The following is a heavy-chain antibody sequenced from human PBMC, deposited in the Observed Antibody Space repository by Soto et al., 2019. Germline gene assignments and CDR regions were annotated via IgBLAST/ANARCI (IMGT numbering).Heavy chain of an antibody. Sequence: QVQLVEFGGGVVQPGRSLRLSCAASGFTFSSYAMHWVRQAPGKGLEWVAVISYDGSNKYYADSVKGRFTISRDNSKNTLYLQMNSLRAEDTAVYYCARVAVGATDFDYWGQGTLVTVSS. J-gene: IGHJ4*02. D-gene: IGHD1-26*01. V-gene: IGHV3-30-3*01. CDR2: ISYDGSNK. CDR3: ARVAVGATDFDY. CDR1: GFTFSSYA.